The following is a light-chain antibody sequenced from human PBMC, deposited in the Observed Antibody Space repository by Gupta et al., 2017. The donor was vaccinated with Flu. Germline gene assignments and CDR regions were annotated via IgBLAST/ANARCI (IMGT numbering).Light chain of an antibody. CDR3: QQNGSQRRRT. V-gene: IGKV3-20*01. Sequence: EIVLTQSPGTLSLSPGERATLSCRASQNINNNYLAWYQQKPGQAPRLIIYDASSRDTGITDRFSGSGYGKDLTLTISRREQEDFAGYYCQQNGSQRRRTFGQGTRVEIK. CDR2: DAS. J-gene: IGKJ1*01. CDR1: QNINNNY.